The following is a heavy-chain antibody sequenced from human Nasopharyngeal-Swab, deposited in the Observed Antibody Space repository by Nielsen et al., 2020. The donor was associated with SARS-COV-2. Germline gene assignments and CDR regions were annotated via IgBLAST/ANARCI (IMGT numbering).Heavy chain of an antibody. V-gene: IGHV3-49*03. CDR3: TRVDYYYGMDV. Sequence: GGSLRLSCTASGFTFGDYAMSWFRQAPGKGLEWVGFIRSKAYGGTTEYAASVKGRFTISRDDSKSIAYLQMNSLKTEDTALYYCTRVDYYYGMDVWGQGTTVTVSS. CDR1: GFTFGDYA. J-gene: IGHJ6*02. CDR2: IRSKAYGGTT.